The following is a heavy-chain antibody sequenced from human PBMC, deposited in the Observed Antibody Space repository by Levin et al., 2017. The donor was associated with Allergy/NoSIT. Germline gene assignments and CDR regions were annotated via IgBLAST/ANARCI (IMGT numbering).Heavy chain of an antibody. Sequence: SETLSLTCTVSGGSISSSSYYWGWIRQPPGKGLEWIGSIYYSGSTYYNPSLKSRVTISVDTSKNQFSLKLSSVTAADTAVYYCARQGVTIFGVVITGYYYYGMDVWGQGTTVTVSS. CDR3: ARQGVTIFGVVITGYYYYGMDV. D-gene: IGHD3-3*01. J-gene: IGHJ6*02. CDR1: GGSISSSSYY. V-gene: IGHV4-39*01. CDR2: IYYSGST.